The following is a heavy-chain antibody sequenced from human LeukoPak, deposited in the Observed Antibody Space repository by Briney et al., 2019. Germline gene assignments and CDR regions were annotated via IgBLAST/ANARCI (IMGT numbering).Heavy chain of an antibody. Sequence: RPGGSLRLSCVATGFTFSSYGMHWVRRVPGKGPEWVPFIWYDGSKTYYEDSVKGGFTISRDNSKNTVYLQMSTLRADDTAVYYCAAPAGAANWLDPWGQGTLVTVSS. CDR2: IWYDGSKT. D-gene: IGHD1-26*01. CDR3: AAPAGAANWLDP. V-gene: IGHV3-30*02. J-gene: IGHJ5*02. CDR1: GFTFSSYG.